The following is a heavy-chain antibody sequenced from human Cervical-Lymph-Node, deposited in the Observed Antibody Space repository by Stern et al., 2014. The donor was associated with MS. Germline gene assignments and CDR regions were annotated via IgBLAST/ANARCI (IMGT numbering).Heavy chain of an antibody. J-gene: IGHJ2*01. CDR2: IIPFFGTT. V-gene: IGHV1-69*01. CDR1: GGTFSDYA. Sequence: VQLVESGAEVKKPGSSVKVSCKASGGTFSDYAISWIRQAPGQGLEWVGGIIPFFGTTKFPQKFQGRVTLTADAATSTAHMELSSLRSNDTAIYYCARGGNPDWYFDLWGRGTLITVSS. CDR3: ARGGNPDWYFDL. D-gene: IGHD2/OR15-2a*01.